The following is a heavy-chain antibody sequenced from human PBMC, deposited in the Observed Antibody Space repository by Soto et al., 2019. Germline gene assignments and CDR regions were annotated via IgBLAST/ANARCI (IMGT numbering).Heavy chain of an antibody. D-gene: IGHD3-22*01. V-gene: IGHV4-59*01. CDR1: GGSITGYY. J-gene: IGHJ5*01. Sequence: TCTVSGGSITGYYWSWIRQPPGKGLEFIGYIYHSGATEYTPSLKSRVTISVDKSENQFSLQMRSVTAADTAMYYCASSTFFPDSRGYHFKNLDSWGQGTLVTRLL. CDR2: IYHSGAT. CDR3: ASSTFFPDSRGYHFKNLDS.